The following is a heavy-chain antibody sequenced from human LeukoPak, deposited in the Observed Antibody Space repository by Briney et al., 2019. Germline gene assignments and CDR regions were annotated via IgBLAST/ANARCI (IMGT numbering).Heavy chain of an antibody. J-gene: IGHJ3*02. CDR2: ISVHNNNT. D-gene: IGHD3-10*01. CDR1: GYTFTSYG. V-gene: IGHV1-18*01. Sequence: GASVKVSCKASGYTFTSYGISWVRQAPGQGLEWMGWISVHNNNTNYAQRVQGRVSMTADTSTSTAYMELRSLRSDDTAVYYCARDRPFTINAFDIWGQGTMVTVSS. CDR3: ARDRPFTINAFDI.